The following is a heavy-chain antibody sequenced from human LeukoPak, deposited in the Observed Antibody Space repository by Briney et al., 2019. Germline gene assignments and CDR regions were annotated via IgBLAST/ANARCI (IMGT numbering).Heavy chain of an antibody. CDR1: GGSFSSHY. CDR3: ARDPTTVTKGLDI. CDR2: ISYIGST. D-gene: IGHD4-17*01. V-gene: IGHV4-59*11. J-gene: IGHJ3*02. Sequence: SEALSLTCTVSGGSFSSHYWSWIRQPPGKGLEWIGYISYIGSTNYNPSLKSRVTISVDTSKNQFSLKLSSVTAADTAVYYCARDPTTVTKGLDIWGQGTMVTVSS.